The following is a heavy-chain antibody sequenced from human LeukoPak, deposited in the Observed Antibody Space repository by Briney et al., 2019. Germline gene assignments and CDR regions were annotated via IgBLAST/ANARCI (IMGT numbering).Heavy chain of an antibody. J-gene: IGHJ4*02. D-gene: IGHD3-22*01. CDR3: AKEGDYYDSSGYSDLDY. CDR1: GFTFRSYG. V-gene: IGHV3-30*18. CDR2: ISYDGSNK. Sequence: GRCLRLSCAASGFTFRSYGMHGGREAPGRGLEWGAVISYDGSNKYYADSVKGRFTISRDNSKNTLYLQMNSLRAEDTAVYYCAKEGDYYDSSGYSDLDYWGQGTLVTVSS.